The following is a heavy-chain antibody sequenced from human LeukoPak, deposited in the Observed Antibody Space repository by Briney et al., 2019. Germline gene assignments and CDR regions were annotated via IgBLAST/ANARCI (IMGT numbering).Heavy chain of an antibody. D-gene: IGHD3-9*01. CDR2: INHSGST. Sequence: PSETLSLTCAVCGGSFSGYYWSWIRQPPGKGLEWIGEINHSGSTNYNPSLKSRVTISVDTSKNQFSLKLSSVTAADPAVYYCARLELYYGSFYYMDVWGKGTTVTISS. V-gene: IGHV4-34*01. CDR1: GGSFSGYY. J-gene: IGHJ6*03. CDR3: ARLELYYGSFYYMDV.